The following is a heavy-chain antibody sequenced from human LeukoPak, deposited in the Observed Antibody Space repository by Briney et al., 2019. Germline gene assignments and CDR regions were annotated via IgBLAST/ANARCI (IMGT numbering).Heavy chain of an antibody. CDR1: GFTFSSYA. Sequence: GGSLRLSCAASGFTFSSYAMSWVRQAPGKGLEWVSAISGSGGSTYYADSVKGRFTISRDNAKNSLYLQMNNLRVEDTAVYYCARAGYTSGYDYWGQGTLVTVSS. V-gene: IGHV3-23*01. D-gene: IGHD6-19*01. CDR3: ARAGYTSGYDY. J-gene: IGHJ4*02. CDR2: ISGSGGST.